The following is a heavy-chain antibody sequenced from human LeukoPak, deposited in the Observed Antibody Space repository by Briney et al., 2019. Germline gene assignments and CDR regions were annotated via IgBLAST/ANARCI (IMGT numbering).Heavy chain of an antibody. J-gene: IGHJ4*02. D-gene: IGHD2-8*01. Sequence: SETLSLTCAVSGYSISSEYYWGWIRQPPGKGLGWIGSMHHSGNTYYTPSLKSRVTISTDTSKNQFSLKLSSVTAADTAVYYCARDETCTNGVCFRYFDYWGQGTLVTVSS. CDR1: GYSISSEYY. CDR3: ARDETCTNGVCFRYFDY. V-gene: IGHV4-38-2*02. CDR2: MHHSGNT.